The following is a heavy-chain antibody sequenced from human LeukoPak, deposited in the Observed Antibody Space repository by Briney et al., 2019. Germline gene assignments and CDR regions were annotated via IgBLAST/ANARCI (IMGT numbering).Heavy chain of an antibody. V-gene: IGHV4-34*01. CDR3: ARSNQQKRWPYYFDY. Sequence: SETLSLTCAVYGGSFSGYYWSWIRQPPGKGLEWIGEINHSGSTNYNPSLKSRVTISVDTSKNQFSLKLSSVTAADTAVYYCARSNQQKRWPYYFDYWGQGTLVTVSS. CDR2: INHSGST. CDR1: GGSFSGYY. D-gene: IGHD2-15*01. J-gene: IGHJ4*02.